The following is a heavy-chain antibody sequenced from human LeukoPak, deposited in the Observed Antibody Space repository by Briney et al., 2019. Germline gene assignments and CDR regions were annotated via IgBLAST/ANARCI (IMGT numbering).Heavy chain of an antibody. Sequence: GGSLRLSCAASGFTFSSYWMHWVRQAPGKGLVWVSRIHSDGSSTNHADSVKGRFTISRDNAKNTLYLQMHSLRAEDTAVYFCARDGGGVIAYDAFDIWGQGTMVTVSS. CDR3: ARDGGGVIAYDAFDI. CDR2: IHSDGSST. V-gene: IGHV3-74*01. J-gene: IGHJ3*02. CDR1: GFTFSSYW. D-gene: IGHD3-16*02.